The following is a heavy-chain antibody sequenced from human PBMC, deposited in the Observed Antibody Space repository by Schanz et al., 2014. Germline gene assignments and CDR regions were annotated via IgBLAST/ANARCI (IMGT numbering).Heavy chain of an antibody. CDR1: GFTVSSNH. CDR3: ARDRGYCSGGSCLTFDY. D-gene: IGHD2-15*01. V-gene: IGHV3-66*01. Sequence: EGQLLESGGGLIQPGGSLRLSCAVSGFTVSSNHMSWVRQAPGKGLEWVSVIYSGIGAYYADSVKDRFTISRDNSKNTLYLQMNTLRAEDTAVYYCARDRGYCSGGSCLTFDYWGQGTLVTVSS. CDR2: IYSGIGA. J-gene: IGHJ4*02.